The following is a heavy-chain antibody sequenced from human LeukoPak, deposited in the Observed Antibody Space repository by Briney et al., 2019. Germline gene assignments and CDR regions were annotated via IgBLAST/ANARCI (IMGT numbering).Heavy chain of an antibody. V-gene: IGHV1-69*13. Sequence: GASVKVSCKASGGTFINYAMSWVRQAPGQGLEWMGVVIPILGTTNYAQKFQGRVTITAAESTSTAYMELSNLRSEDTAVYYCARNVLPTNWYDPWGQGTLVTVSS. CDR2: VIPILGTT. CDR3: ARNVLPTNWYDP. D-gene: IGHD3-10*01. J-gene: IGHJ5*02. CDR1: GGTFINYA.